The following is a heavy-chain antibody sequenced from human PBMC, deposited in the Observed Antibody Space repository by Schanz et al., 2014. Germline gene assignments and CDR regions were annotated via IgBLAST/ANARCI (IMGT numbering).Heavy chain of an antibody. Sequence: QVQLQESGPGLVKPSETLSLTCTVSGGSISNYHWSWIQQPPGKGLEWIGSIYYSGTTNYSPSLNSRVTISLDMSKKSFSLNLSSVTTADAAVYYCARDPWVGEKDAFDFWGQGTMVIVSS. CDR2: IYYSGTT. V-gene: IGHV4-59*01. J-gene: IGHJ3*01. CDR1: GGSISNYH. D-gene: IGHD3-10*01. CDR3: ARDPWVGEKDAFDF.